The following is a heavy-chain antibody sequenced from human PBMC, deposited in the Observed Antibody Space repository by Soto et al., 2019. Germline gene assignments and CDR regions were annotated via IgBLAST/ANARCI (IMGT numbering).Heavy chain of an antibody. CDR1: GDSITTYKW. Sequence: SETLSLTCGVSGDSITTYKWWTWVRQTPGRGLEWIGEIYDSGNTRYNPSLRSRVAISKDTSKNQLSLKLNSVTVADTAVYYCATCQLGEYYYAMDMWGQGTTVTVSS. D-gene: IGHD7-27*01. CDR3: ATCQLGEYYYAMDM. J-gene: IGHJ6*02. V-gene: IGHV4-4*02. CDR2: IYDSGNT.